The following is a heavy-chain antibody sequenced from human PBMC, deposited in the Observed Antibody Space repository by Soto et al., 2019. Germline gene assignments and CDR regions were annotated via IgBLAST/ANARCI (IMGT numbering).Heavy chain of an antibody. D-gene: IGHD2-8*01. V-gene: IGHV3-23*01. J-gene: IGHJ6*02. CDR1: GFSFSSSA. Sequence: VQLLESGGGFIHPGGSLRLSCAASGFSFSSSAMNWVRQAPGKGLEWVSIISGSADSTFYADPVKGRFTISRDNSKSTLYLQINSLRAEDTAVYYCAKTRGAMIYAISVYGMDVWGQGTTVTVSS. CDR2: ISGSADST. CDR3: AKTRGAMIYAISVYGMDV.